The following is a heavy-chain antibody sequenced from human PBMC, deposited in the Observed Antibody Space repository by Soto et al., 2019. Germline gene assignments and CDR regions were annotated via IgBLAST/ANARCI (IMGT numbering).Heavy chain of an antibody. Sequence: GASVKVSCKASGYTFTSYGISWVRQAPGQGLEWMGWISAYNGNTNYAQKLQGRVTMTIDTSTSTAYMELRSLRSDDTAVYYCARVAVAGTHPNWFDPWGQGTLVTVSS. J-gene: IGHJ5*02. D-gene: IGHD6-19*01. CDR1: GYTFTSYG. CDR3: ARVAVAGTHPNWFDP. V-gene: IGHV1-18*01. CDR2: ISAYNGNT.